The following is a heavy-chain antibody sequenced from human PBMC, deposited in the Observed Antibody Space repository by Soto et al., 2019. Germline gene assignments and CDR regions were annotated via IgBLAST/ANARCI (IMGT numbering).Heavy chain of an antibody. CDR2: MNPNSGNT. J-gene: IGHJ4*02. CDR3: ARSYGSGSSLAQVHHY. D-gene: IGHD3-10*01. V-gene: IGHV1-8*01. CDR1: GYTFTSYD. Sequence: QVKLVQSGAEVKKPGASVKVSCKAPGYTFTSYDINWVRQATGQGLEWMGWMNPNSGNTGYAQKFQGRVTMTRNTSISTAYMELSSLRSEDTAVYYCARSYGSGSSLAQVHHYWGQGTLVTVSS.